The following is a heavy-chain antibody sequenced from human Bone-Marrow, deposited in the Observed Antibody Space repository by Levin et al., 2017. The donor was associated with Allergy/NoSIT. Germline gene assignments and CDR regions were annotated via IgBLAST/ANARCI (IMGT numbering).Heavy chain of an antibody. J-gene: IGHJ4*02. Sequence: GESLKISCAASGFTFSSYAMHWVRQAPGKGLEWVAVISYDGSNKYYADSVKGRFTISRDNSKNTLYLQMNSLRAEDTAVYYCARDPELPRSPRGYYFDYWGQGTLVTVSS. CDR2: ISYDGSNK. CDR1: GFTFSSYA. D-gene: IGHD5-24*01. V-gene: IGHV3-30*04. CDR3: ARDPELPRSPRGYYFDY.